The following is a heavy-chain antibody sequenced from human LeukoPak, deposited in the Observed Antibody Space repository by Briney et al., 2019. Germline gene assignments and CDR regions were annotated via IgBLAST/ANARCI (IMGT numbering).Heavy chain of an antibody. CDR2: IYPGDSDT. V-gene: IGHV5-51*01. J-gene: IGHJ5*02. D-gene: IGHD2-15*01. CDR1: GYTFTNYW. Sequence: GESLKISFKASGYTFTNYWIGWVRQMPGKGLEWMGTIYPGDSDTRYSPSFQGQVTISADKSISTAYLQWTSLRASDTAMYYCARRACSHEWFDPWGQGTLVTVSS. CDR3: ARRACSHEWFDP.